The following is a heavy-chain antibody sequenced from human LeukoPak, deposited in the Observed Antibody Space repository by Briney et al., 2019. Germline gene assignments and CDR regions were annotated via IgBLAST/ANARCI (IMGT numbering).Heavy chain of an antibody. CDR2: INSDGSST. Sequence: GGSLRLSCAASGFTFSNYWMHWVRHAPGKGLVWVSRINSDGSSTTYADSVKGRFTISRDNAKNTLYLQMNSLRAEDTAVYYCARGGTEIYYYYGMDVWGRGTTVTVSS. CDR3: ARGGTEIYYYYGMDV. V-gene: IGHV3-74*01. D-gene: IGHD5-24*01. CDR1: GFTFSNYW. J-gene: IGHJ6*02.